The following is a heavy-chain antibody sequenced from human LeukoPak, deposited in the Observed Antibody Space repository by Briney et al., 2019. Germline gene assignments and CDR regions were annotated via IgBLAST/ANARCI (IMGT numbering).Heavy chain of an antibody. Sequence: GGSLRLSCAASGFTFSSYSMNWVRQAPGKGLEWVSSISSSSSYIYYADSVKGRFTISRDNAKNSLYLQMNSLRAEDTAVYYCVRDGVYYYGSGSQHYGMDVWGQGTTVTVSS. CDR3: VRDGVYYYGSGSQHYGMDV. D-gene: IGHD3-10*01. V-gene: IGHV3-21*01. J-gene: IGHJ6*02. CDR2: ISSSSSYI. CDR1: GFTFSSYS.